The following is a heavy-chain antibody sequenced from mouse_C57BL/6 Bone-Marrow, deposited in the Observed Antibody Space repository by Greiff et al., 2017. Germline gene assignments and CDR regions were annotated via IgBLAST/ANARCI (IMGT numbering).Heavy chain of an antibody. CDR2: IDPSDSYT. Sequence: QVQLQQPGAELVMPGASVKLSCKASGYTFTSYWMHWVKQRPGQGLEWIGEIDPSDSYTNYNQKFKGKSTLTVDKSSSTAYMQLSSLTSEDSAVYYCARGSITTADPDYWGQGTTLTVSS. V-gene: IGHV1-69*01. J-gene: IGHJ2*01. CDR3: ARGSITTADPDY. CDR1: GYTFTSYW. D-gene: IGHD1-1*01.